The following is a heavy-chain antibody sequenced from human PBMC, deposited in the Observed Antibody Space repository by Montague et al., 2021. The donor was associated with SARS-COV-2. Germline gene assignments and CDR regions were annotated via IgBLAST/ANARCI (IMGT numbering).Heavy chain of an antibody. CDR1: GDSIRSYH. CDR3: TRDRGIAAADNYYYGMDV. J-gene: IGHJ6*02. Sequence: SETLSLTCTVSGDSIRSYHWTWIRQPPGKGLEWIGRISDSGRTIYNTSLKSRVTISVDTSKNQFFLNLRSMVAADTAIYYCTRDRGIAAADNYYYGMDVWGPGTTVTVSS. D-gene: IGHD6-13*01. V-gene: IGHV4-59*13. CDR2: ISDSGRT.